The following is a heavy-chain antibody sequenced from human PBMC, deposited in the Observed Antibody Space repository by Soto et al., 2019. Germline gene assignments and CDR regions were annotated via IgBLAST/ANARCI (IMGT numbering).Heavy chain of an antibody. CDR1: GYAFGDYD. CDR3: ARMATYGTLNWFDP. D-gene: IGHD1-1*01. CDR2: MNPNSANT. J-gene: IGHJ5*02. Sequence: QVQLVQSGAEVQRPGASVKVSCRASGYAFGDYDISWVRQAPGQGLEWMGWMNPNSANTGYAQKFQGRVSMTRDMYISTAYMELSRMRHEATDIYYCARMATYGTLNWFDPWGQGALVTVSS. V-gene: IGHV1-8*01.